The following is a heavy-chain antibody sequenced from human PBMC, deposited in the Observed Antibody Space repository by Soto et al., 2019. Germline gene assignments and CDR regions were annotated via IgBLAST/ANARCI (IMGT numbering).Heavy chain of an antibody. CDR1: GFTFSRYA. CDR3: AKDGHSYRYPSYFDY. J-gene: IGHJ4*02. Sequence: EVQLLDSGGGLVQPGGSLRLSCAASGFTFSRYAMSWVRQAPGKGLEWVSGISGSGGGTYYADSVKGRLTISRDNSKNTLYLQMNSLRSEDTAVYYCAKDGHSYRYPSYFDYWGLGTLVTVSS. V-gene: IGHV3-23*01. D-gene: IGHD5-18*01. CDR2: ISGSGGGT.